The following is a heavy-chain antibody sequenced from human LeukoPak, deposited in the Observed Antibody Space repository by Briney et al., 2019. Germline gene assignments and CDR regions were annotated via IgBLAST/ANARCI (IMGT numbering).Heavy chain of an antibody. Sequence: SVKVSCKASGGTFSSYAISWVRQAPGQGLEWMGGIIPIFGTANYAQKFQGRVTMTRDMSTSTVYMELSSLRSEDTAVYYCARRAGAYSHPYDYWGQGTLVTVSS. CDR2: IIPIFGTA. J-gene: IGHJ4*02. CDR3: ARRAGAYSHPYDY. CDR1: GGTFSSYA. V-gene: IGHV1-69*05. D-gene: IGHD4/OR15-4a*01.